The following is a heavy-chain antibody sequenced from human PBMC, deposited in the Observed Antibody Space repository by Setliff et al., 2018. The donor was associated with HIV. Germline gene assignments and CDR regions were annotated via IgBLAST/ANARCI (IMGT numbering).Heavy chain of an antibody. J-gene: IGHJ3*02. CDR3: ARDFSSLRDTGYSSSWYRVANAFDI. D-gene: IGHD6-13*01. Sequence: SVKVSCKPSGGTFSNYGISWVRQAPGQGFEWLGGIILVQGIPNYAQKFQGRVTITADESTSTAYMELSSLRSEDTAVYYCARDFSSLRDTGYSSSWYRVANAFDIWGQGTMVTVSS. V-gene: IGHV1-69*10. CDR2: IILVQGIP. CDR1: GGTFSNYG.